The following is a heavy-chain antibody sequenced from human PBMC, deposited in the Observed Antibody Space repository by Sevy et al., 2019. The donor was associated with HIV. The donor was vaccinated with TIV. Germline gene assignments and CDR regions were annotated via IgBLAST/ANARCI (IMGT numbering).Heavy chain of an antibody. CDR1: GGSVSSGTYY. D-gene: IGHD3-16*01. Sequence: SETLSLSCSVSGGSVSSGTYYWSWIRQPPGKGLEWIGHIYKTGSTNYKLSLQSRVTISVDTSTNQFSLGLRSVTAADTAVYYCARGPRGQLWYSGSLGGYYYHMDVWGKGATVTVSS. J-gene: IGHJ6*03. V-gene: IGHV4-61*01. CDR3: ARGPRGQLWYSGSLGGYYYHMDV. CDR2: IYKTGST.